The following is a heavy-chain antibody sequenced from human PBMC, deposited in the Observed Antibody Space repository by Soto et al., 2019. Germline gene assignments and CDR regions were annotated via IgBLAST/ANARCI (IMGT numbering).Heavy chain of an antibody. V-gene: IGHV2-26*01. Sequence: QVTLKESGPVLVKPTETLTLRCTVSGLSITDSAMGVSWIRQPPGQPLEWLAHIDSSGEKSYMTSLKSRLANSKDTSKSQIVLTMTNMDPADTATYYCARRHLAVAVTPWFDPWGQGIPVTVSS. J-gene: IGHJ5*02. CDR2: IDSSGEK. D-gene: IGHD2-15*01. CDR3: ARRHLAVAVTPWFDP. CDR1: GLSITDSAMG.